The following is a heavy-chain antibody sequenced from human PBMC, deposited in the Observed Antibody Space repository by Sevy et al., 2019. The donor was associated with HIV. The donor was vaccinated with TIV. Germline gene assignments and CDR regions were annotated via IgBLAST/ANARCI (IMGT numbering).Heavy chain of an antibody. J-gene: IGHJ4*02. D-gene: IGHD1-26*01. CDR1: GFTFSSYA. CDR2: ISGSGGST. V-gene: IGHV3-23*01. CDR3: AKDLYSWELRGPDY. Sequence: GGSLRLSCAASGFTFSSYAMSWVRQAPGKGLEWVSAISGSGGSTYYADSVKGRFTISRDNSKNTQYLQMNSLSAEDTAVYYCAKDLYSWELRGPDYWGQGTLVTVSS.